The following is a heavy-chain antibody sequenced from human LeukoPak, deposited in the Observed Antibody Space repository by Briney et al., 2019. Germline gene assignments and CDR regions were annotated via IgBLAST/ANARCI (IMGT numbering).Heavy chain of an antibody. V-gene: IGHV4-4*09. CDR2: IYTSGST. CDR3: ARAHPYDFWSGYTTYYYYYYMDV. D-gene: IGHD3-3*01. CDR1: GGSISGYY. Sequence: SETLSLTCTVSGGSISGYYWSWIRQPPGKGLEFIGYIYTSGSTNYNPSLKSRVTISVDTSKNQFSLKLSSVTAADTAVYYCARAHPYDFWSGYTTYYYYYYMDVWGKGTTVTVSS. J-gene: IGHJ6*03.